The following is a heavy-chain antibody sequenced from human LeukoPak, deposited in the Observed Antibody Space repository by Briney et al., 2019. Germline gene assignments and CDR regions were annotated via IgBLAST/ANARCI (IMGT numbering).Heavy chain of an antibody. CDR2: INPSGAIT. V-gene: IGHV1-46*01. CDR1: GYTFTSYY. CDR3: ARAWRYTDWFDP. J-gene: IGHJ5*02. Sequence: ASVKVSCKASGYTFTSYYIHGVRQAPGQGLEWMGVINPSGAITTYAQKFQGRVTMTRDTSTSTVYMYLSSLRSEDTAVYYCARAWRYTDWFDPWGQGTLVTVSS. D-gene: IGHD1-14*01.